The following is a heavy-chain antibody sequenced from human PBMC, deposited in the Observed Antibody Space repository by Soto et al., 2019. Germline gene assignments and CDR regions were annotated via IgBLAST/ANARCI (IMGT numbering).Heavy chain of an antibody. CDR2: ISGSGGST. D-gene: IGHD6-19*01. CDR1: GFTFSSYA. V-gene: IGHV3-23*01. J-gene: IGHJ6*03. CDR3: AKVPVAGTEYYYYYYYMDV. Sequence: GGSLRLSCVASGFTFSSYAMSWVRQAPGKGLEWVSAISGSGGSTYYADSVKGRFTISRDNSKNTLYLQMNSLRAEDTAVYYCAKVPVAGTEYYYYYYYMDVWGKGTTVTVSS.